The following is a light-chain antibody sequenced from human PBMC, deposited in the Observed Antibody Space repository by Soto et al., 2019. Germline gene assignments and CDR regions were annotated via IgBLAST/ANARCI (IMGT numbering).Light chain of an antibody. Sequence: DILMTQSPATLSLSPGGRATLSCRASQSINTYLAWYQQKPGQAPSLLIYDASKRATGIPARFSGSGSGTKFTLTISSLEPEDFAVYYCQQYGSSGTFGQGTKVDIK. CDR3: QQYGSSGT. J-gene: IGKJ1*01. CDR1: QSINTY. CDR2: DAS. V-gene: IGKV3D-15*01.